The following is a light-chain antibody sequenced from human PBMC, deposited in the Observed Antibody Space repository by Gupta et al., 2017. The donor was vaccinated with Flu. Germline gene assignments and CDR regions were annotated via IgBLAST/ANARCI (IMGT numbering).Light chain of an antibody. Sequence: PSSLSASVGDRVTITCRASQDITRYLNWYQQKPGKAPKLLIYDASNLKAGVPSRFSGSESGTEFTFTISSLQPEDLATYYCQQDDNLPITYGGGTRVDIK. V-gene: IGKV1-33*01. J-gene: IGKJ4*01. CDR2: DAS. CDR3: QQDDNLPIT. CDR1: QDITRY.